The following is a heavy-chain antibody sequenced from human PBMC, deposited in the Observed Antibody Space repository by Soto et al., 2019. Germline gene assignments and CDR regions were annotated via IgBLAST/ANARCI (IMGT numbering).Heavy chain of an antibody. CDR3: ARDYSQLVLPGRFDP. Sequence: PGGPLRLSCAAAGCTFSSYGMHWVRQAQGKGLEWVAVISYDGSNKYYADSVKGRFTISRDNSKNTLYLQMNSLRAEDTAVYYCARDYSQLVLPGRFDPWGQGTLVTVSS. D-gene: IGHD6-13*01. CDR2: ISYDGSNK. J-gene: IGHJ5*02. V-gene: IGHV3-30*03. CDR1: GCTFSSYG.